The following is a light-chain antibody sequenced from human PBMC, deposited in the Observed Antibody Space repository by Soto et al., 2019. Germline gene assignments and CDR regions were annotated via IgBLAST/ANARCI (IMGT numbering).Light chain of an antibody. CDR2: EIN. J-gene: IGLJ1*01. V-gene: IGLV2-8*01. Sequence: QSALTQPPSASGSPGQSVTISCTGTSSDVGAYDYVSWYQQHPGKAPKLMIYEINKRPSGVPDRFSGSKSGNTASLTVSGLQAEDEADYYCISFAGSNNFPDVFGTGTKVTVL. CDR3: ISFAGSNNFPDV. CDR1: SSDVGAYDY.